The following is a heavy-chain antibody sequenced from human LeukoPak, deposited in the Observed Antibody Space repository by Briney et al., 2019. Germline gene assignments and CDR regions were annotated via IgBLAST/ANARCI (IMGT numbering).Heavy chain of an antibody. J-gene: IGHJ3*02. CDR2: MNPNSGFT. Sequence: ASVKVSFKASGYTFTSYDINWVRQATGQGLEWMGWMNPNSGFTGYAQKFQGRVTMTRNTSISTAYMELSSLTSEDTAVYYCASFHVAPIAFDIWGQGTMVTVSS. CDR3: ASFHVAPIAFDI. V-gene: IGHV1-8*01. CDR1: GYTFTSYD. D-gene: IGHD5-12*01.